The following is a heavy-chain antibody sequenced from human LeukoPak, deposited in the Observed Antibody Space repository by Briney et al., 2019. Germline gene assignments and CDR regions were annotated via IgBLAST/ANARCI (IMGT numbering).Heavy chain of an antibody. Sequence: SETLSLTCAVSGYSISSGYYWGWIRQPPGKGLEWIGSIYHSGSTYYNPSLKSRVTISVDTSKNQFSLKLSSVTAADTAVYYCARHDYDSSGRLYYFDYWGQETLVTVSS. D-gene: IGHD3-22*01. CDR1: GYSISSGYY. J-gene: IGHJ4*02. CDR3: ARHDYDSSGRLYYFDY. V-gene: IGHV4-38-2*01. CDR2: IYHSGST.